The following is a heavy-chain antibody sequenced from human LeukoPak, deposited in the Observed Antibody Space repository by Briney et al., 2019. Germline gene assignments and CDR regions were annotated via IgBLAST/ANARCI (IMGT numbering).Heavy chain of an antibody. CDR3: ARLVRSYYYYYYMDV. CDR2: IYYSGST. Sequence: PSETLSLTCTVSGASISSSSYYWGWIRQPPGKGLEWIGSIYYSGSTYYNPSLKSRVTTSVDTSKNQFSLKLSSVTAADTAVYYCARLVRSYYYYYYMDVWGKGTTVTVSS. D-gene: IGHD3-22*01. V-gene: IGHV4-39*01. J-gene: IGHJ6*03. CDR1: GASISSSSYY.